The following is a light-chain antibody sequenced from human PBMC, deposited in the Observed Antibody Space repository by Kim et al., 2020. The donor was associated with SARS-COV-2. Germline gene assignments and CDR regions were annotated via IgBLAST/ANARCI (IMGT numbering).Light chain of an antibody. CDR2: RNN. V-gene: IGLV1-47*01. CDR1: SSNIGSRY. J-gene: IGLJ3*02. Sequence: GQRVSVSCSRSSSNIGSRYVDCYQHFPGTAPNLLVYRNNQRPAGVPDRFSGSKSGTSASLAISGLRSEDEAEYYCAAWDDSLSGWVFGGGTQLTVL. CDR3: AAWDDSLSGWV.